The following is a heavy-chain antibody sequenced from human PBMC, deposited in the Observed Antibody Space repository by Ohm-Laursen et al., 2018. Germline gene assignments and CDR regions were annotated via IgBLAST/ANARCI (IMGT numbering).Heavy chain of an antibody. Sequence: SLRLSCSASGFIFRNYAMHWVRQAPGKGLERVSGISWNSGSIGYADSVKGRFTISRDNAKNSLYLQMNSLRAEDTALYYCAKGKGGLLREREFDYWGQGTLVTVSS. J-gene: IGHJ4*02. CDR3: AKGKGGLLREREFDY. CDR1: GFIFRNYA. D-gene: IGHD1-26*01. CDR2: ISWNSGSI. V-gene: IGHV3-9*01.